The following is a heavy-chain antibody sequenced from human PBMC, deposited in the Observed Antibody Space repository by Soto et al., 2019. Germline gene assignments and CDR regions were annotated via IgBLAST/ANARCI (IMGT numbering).Heavy chain of an antibody. D-gene: IGHD2-15*01. CDR2: IKSKTDGGTT. CDR1: GFTFSNAW. V-gene: IGHV3-15*01. Sequence: PGGSLRLSCAASGFTFSNAWMSWVRQAPGKGLEWVGRIKSKTDGGTTDYAAPVKGRFTISRDDSKNTLYLQMNSLKTEDTAVYYCTTGRISHSTFDYWGQGTLVTVSS. CDR3: TTGRISHSTFDY. J-gene: IGHJ4*02.